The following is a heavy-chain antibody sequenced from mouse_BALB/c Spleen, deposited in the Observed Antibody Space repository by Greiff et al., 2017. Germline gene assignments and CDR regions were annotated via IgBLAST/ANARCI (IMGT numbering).Heavy chain of an antibody. V-gene: IGHV1-5*01. D-gene: IGHD1-1*01. CDR2: IYPGNGDT. CDR1: GYSFNNYW. Sequence: VQLQQSGTVLARPGASVKMSCKASGYSFNNYWMHWVKQRPGQGLEWIGSIYPGNGDTSYNQKFQGKAKLTAVTSASTAYMELSSLTSEDSAVYYCTRHYYGSSYVGYAMDYWGQGTSVTVSP. J-gene: IGHJ4*01. CDR3: TRHYYGSSYVGYAMDY.